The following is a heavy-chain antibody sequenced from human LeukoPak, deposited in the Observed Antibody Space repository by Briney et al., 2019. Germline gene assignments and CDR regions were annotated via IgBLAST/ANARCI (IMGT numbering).Heavy chain of an antibody. CDR2: IKQDGSEK. CDR1: GFTFSSYW. Sequence: GGSLRLSSAASGFTFSSYWMSWVHQARGKGLEWVANIKQDGSEKYYVDSVKGRFTISRDNAKNSLYLQMNSLRAEDTAVNYCARESPSDYGGDYWGQGTLVTVSS. J-gene: IGHJ4*02. CDR3: ARESPSDYGGDY. D-gene: IGHD4-23*01. V-gene: IGHV3-7*03.